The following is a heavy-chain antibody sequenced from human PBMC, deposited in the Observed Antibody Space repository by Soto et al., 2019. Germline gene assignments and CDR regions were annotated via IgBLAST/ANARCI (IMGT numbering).Heavy chain of an antibody. Sequence: GGSLRLSCAASGFNFSNAWMSWVRQAPGKGLEWGDRIKSKTDGGTTDYAAPVKGRFTISRDDSKNTLYLQMNSLKTEDTAVYYCTTDLGVGATALDLWGQGTMVTVSS. CDR3: TTDLGVGATALDL. CDR1: GFNFSNAW. J-gene: IGHJ3*01. CDR2: IKSKTDGGTT. D-gene: IGHD1-26*01. V-gene: IGHV3-15*01.